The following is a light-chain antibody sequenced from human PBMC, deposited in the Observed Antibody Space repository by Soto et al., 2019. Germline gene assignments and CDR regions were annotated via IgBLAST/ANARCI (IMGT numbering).Light chain of an antibody. J-gene: IGKJ1*01. CDR1: QSVTSGY. CDR2: GAS. V-gene: IGKV3-20*01. CDR3: QQYGSSPVT. Sequence: IVLTQSPGTLSLAPGERATLSCRASQSVTSGYLAWYQQQPNQAPRLLIYGASYRATGIPDRFSGSGSGTDFTLTISRLEPEDFAVYYCQQYGSSPVTFGQGTKVDIK.